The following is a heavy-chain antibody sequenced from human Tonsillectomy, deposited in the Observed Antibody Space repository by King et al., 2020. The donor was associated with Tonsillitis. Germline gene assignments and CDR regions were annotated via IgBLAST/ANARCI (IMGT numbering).Heavy chain of an antibody. Sequence: QLQESGPGLVKPSETLSHTCTVSGGSISSSSYYWGWIRQPPGKGLEWIGSIYYSGCTYYNPSLKSRVTIYVDTSKNQFSMKLSSVTAADTAVYYCAREGGIVVVPAAPQENWFDPWGQGTLVTVSS. J-gene: IGHJ5*02. D-gene: IGHD2-2*01. CDR3: AREGGIVVVPAAPQENWFDP. V-gene: IGHV4-39*02. CDR1: GGSISSSSYY. CDR2: IYYSGCT.